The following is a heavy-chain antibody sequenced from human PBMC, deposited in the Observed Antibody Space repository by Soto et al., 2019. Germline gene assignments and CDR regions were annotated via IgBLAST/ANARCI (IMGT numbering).Heavy chain of an antibody. CDR2: INHSGST. D-gene: IGHD2-8*02. CDR3: ARDKITGLFDY. Sequence: SETLSLTCTVSGGSISSSSYYWGWNRQPPGTGLEWIGRINHSGSTNYNPSLKSRVTISVDTSKNQFSLKLTSVTAADTAVYYCARDKITGLFDYWGQGTLVTVSS. V-gene: IGHV4-39*07. CDR1: GGSISSSSYY. J-gene: IGHJ4*02.